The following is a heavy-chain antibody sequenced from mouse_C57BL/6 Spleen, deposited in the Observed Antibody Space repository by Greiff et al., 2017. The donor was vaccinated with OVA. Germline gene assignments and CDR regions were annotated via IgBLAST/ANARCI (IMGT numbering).Heavy chain of an antibody. V-gene: IGHV2-9*01. CDR1: GFSLTSYG. Sequence: VHLVESGPGLVAPSQSLSITCTVSGFSLTSYGVDWVRQPPGKGLEWLGVIWGGGSTNYNSALMSRLSISKDNSKSQVFLKMNSLQTDDTAMYYCAKHGYYGYDEGYWYFDVWGTGTTVTVSS. D-gene: IGHD2-2*01. J-gene: IGHJ1*03. CDR2: IWGGGST. CDR3: AKHGYYGYDEGYWYFDV.